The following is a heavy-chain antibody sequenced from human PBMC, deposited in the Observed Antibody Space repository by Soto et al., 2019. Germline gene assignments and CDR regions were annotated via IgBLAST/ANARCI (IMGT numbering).Heavy chain of an antibody. Sequence: PGGSLRLSCAVSGLTFSAYAMSWVRQAPGKGLEWVSSISSTATSTFYADSVKGRFTISRDTSKSTLYLQMDNLRAEDTAIYYCAKGGFESNNGTCNNWGQGSLVTVAS. V-gene: IGHV3-23*01. CDR1: GLTFSAYA. J-gene: IGHJ4*02. CDR3: AKGGFESNNGTCNN. D-gene: IGHD1-20*01. CDR2: ISSTATST.